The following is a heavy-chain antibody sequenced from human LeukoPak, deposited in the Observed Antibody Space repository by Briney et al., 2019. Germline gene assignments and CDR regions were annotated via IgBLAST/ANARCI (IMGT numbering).Heavy chain of an antibody. CDR3: TTVFPRRDGYKGDY. V-gene: IGHV3-7*01. J-gene: IGHJ4*02. D-gene: IGHD5-24*01. Sequence: GGSLRLSCAASGFTFSSYWMSWVRQAPGEGLEWVANIKQDGSEKYYVDSVKGRFTISRDNAKNSLYLQMNSLRAEDTAVYYCTTVFPRRDGYKGDYWGQGTLVTVSS. CDR2: IKQDGSEK. CDR1: GFTFSSYW.